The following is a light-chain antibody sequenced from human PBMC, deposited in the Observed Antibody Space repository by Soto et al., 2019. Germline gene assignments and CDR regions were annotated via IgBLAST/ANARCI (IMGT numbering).Light chain of an antibody. CDR1: QSVSSSY. CDR2: GAS. J-gene: IGKJ4*01. CDR3: QQYGSSPRLT. Sequence: EIVLTQSTGRLSLSPGERATLSCRASQSVSSSYLAWYQQKPGQAPRLLIYGASSRATGIPDRFSGSGSGTDFTLTISRLEPEDFAVYYCQQYGSSPRLTFGGGTKVDIK. V-gene: IGKV3-20*01.